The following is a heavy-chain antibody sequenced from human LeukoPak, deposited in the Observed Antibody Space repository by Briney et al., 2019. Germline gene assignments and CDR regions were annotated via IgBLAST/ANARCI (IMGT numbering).Heavy chain of an antibody. CDR2: ISWNSGSI. J-gene: IGHJ6*03. V-gene: IGHV3-9*01. Sequence: GGSLRLSCAASGFTFDDYAMHWVRQAPGKGLEWVSGISWNSGSIGYADSVKGRFTIPRDNAKNSLYLQMNSLRAEDTALYYCAALNSSGYSDYYYYMDVWGKGTTVTISS. D-gene: IGHD3-22*01. CDR1: GFTFDDYA. CDR3: AALNSSGYSDYYYYMDV.